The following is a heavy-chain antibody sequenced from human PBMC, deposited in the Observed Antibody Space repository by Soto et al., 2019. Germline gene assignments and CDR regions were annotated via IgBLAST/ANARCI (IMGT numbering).Heavy chain of an antibody. Sequence: SETLSLTCAVYGGSFSGYYWSWMRQPPGKGLEWIGEINHSGSTNYNPSLKSRVTISVDTSKNQFSQKVSSVTAADTAVYYCARGSIGLAARPPRWFDPCGEASLVTVTS. V-gene: IGHV4-34*01. CDR3: ARGSIGLAARPPRWFDP. J-gene: IGHJ5*02. CDR1: GGSFSGYY. CDR2: INHSGST. D-gene: IGHD6-6*01.